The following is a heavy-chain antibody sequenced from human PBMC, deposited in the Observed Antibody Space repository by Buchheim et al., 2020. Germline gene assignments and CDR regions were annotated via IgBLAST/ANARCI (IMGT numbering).Heavy chain of an antibody. V-gene: IGHV4-30-4*01. Sequence: QVQLQESGPGLVKPSQTLSLNCTVSGGSISSGDYYWSWIRQPPGKGLEWIGYIYYSGSTYYNRSLKSRVTISVDTAQNQVPLKLSSVTAADTAVYYCASGYNWNYGLCDYWGQGTL. CDR3: ASGYNWNYGLCDY. J-gene: IGHJ4*02. D-gene: IGHD1-7*01. CDR1: GGSISSGDYY. CDR2: IYYSGST.